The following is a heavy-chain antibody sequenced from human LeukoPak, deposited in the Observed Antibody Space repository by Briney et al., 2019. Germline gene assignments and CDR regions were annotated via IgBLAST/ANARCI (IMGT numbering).Heavy chain of an antibody. V-gene: IGHV3-23*01. CDR1: GFTFSSYA. CDR3: AKRVDYGGNYYFDY. D-gene: IGHD4-23*01. J-gene: IGHJ4*02. CDR2: IGPSGGST. Sequence: GGSLRLSCAVSGFTFSSYAMSWVRQASGQGLEWVSAIGPSGGSTYYADSVKGRFTISRDNSKNTLYLQMNSLRVEDTALYYCAKRVDYGGNYYFDYWGQGTLVTVSS.